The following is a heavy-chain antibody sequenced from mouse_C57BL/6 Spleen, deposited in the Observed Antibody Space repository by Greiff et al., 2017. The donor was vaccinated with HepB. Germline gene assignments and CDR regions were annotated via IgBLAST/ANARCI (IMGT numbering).Heavy chain of an antibody. V-gene: IGHV1-15*01. CDR2: IDPETGGT. Sequence: ESGAELVRPGASVTLSCKASGYTFTDYEMHWVKQTPVHGLEWIGAIDPETGGTAYNQKFKGKAILTADKSSSTAYMELRSLTSEDSAVYYCEVYYYGSSLHFDYWGQGTTLTVSS. CDR3: EVYYYGSSLHFDY. CDR1: GYTFTDYE. D-gene: IGHD1-1*01. J-gene: IGHJ2*01.